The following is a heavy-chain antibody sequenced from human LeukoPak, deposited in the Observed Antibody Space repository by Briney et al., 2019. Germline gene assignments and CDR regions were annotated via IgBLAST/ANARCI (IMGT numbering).Heavy chain of an antibody. J-gene: IGHJ4*02. CDR2: INPGDSHT. CDR3: ARQTSTVWGSYGDY. CDR1: GYIFTNYW. Sequence: RGESLKISCKGSGYIFTNYWIAWVRQMPGKGLEWMEIINPGDSHTRYSPSFEGQVTISADKSISTAYLQWFSLKASDSAMYYCARQTSTVWGSYGDYWGQGTLVTVSS. V-gene: IGHV5-51*01. D-gene: IGHD3-16*01.